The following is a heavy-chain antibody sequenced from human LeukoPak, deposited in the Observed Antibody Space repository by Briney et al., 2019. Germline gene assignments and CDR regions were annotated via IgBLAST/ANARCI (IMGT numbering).Heavy chain of an antibody. Sequence: ASVKVSFKASGYTFTNSGISWVRQAPAQGLEWMGWINPYKGDTDYAQNLQGRVTMTTDTSTSTAYMELRSLRSDDTAVYYCARAGGWAREDYKAYDFYVWGQGTMVTVSS. J-gene: IGHJ3*01. CDR3: ARAGGWAREDYKAYDFYV. CDR1: GYTFTNSG. V-gene: IGHV1-18*01. CDR2: INPYKGDT. D-gene: IGHD4-11*01.